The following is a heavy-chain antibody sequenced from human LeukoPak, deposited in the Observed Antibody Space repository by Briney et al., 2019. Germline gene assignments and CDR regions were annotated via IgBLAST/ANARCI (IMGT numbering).Heavy chain of an antibody. V-gene: IGHV4-39*07. CDR1: GGSISSSSYY. CDR3: ARGARGDTPYNWFDP. Sequence: SETLSLTCTVSGGSISSSSYYWGWIRQPPGKGLEWIGSIYDSGSTYYNPARKSRVTILEDTSKNKFSIMLTSVNAADTAVYSCARGARGDTPYNWFDPWGQGTLVTVSS. J-gene: IGHJ5*02. D-gene: IGHD2-21*02. CDR2: IYDSGST.